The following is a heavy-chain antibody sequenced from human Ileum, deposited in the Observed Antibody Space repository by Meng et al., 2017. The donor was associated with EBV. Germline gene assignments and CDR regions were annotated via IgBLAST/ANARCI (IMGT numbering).Heavy chain of an antibody. V-gene: IGHV1-18*01. CDR1: GYTFSNYG. J-gene: IGHJ4*02. D-gene: IGHD1-26*01. CDR3: ARAGNGGSYYFTY. CDR2: ISAYNGNT. Sequence: QIRLVQSGAEVKKHGDSVKFSCKASGYTFSNYGISWLRQAPGQGLEWMGWISAYNGNTNYAQNLQGRVTMTTDTSTGTAYMEVRSLRSDDTAVYYCARAGNGGSYYFTYWGQGTLVTVSS.